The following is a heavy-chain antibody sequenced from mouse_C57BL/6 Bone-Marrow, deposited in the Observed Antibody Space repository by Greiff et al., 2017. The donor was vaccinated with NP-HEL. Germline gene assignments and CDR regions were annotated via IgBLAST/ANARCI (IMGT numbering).Heavy chain of an antibody. CDR2: ISNGGGST. J-gene: IGHJ2*01. Sequence: DVKLVESGGGLVQPGGSLKLSCAASGFTFSDYYMYWVRQTPEKRLEWVAYISNGGGSTYYPDTVKGRFTSSRDNAKNTLYLQMSRLKSEDTAMYYCARHADYFDYWGQGTTLTVSS. CDR3: ARHADYFDY. CDR1: GFTFSDYY. V-gene: IGHV5-12*01.